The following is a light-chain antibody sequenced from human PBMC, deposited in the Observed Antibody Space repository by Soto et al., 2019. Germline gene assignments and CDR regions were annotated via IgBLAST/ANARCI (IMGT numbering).Light chain of an antibody. Sequence: IQLTQSPSSLSASVGDRVTITCRASQDIAIYLAWDQQKPGEAPKLLIYAASTLYGGVPSRFSGSGSGTDFALPITSLQAEEFATYYCQQLRMYPSTFGGGTKVEIK. CDR1: QDIAIY. CDR3: QQLRMYPST. V-gene: IGKV1-9*01. J-gene: IGKJ4*01. CDR2: AAS.